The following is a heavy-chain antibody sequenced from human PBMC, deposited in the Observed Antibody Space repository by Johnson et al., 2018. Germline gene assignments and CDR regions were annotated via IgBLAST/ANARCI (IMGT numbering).Heavy chain of an antibody. D-gene: IGHD1-26*01. CDR1: GFTFSSYA. CDR3: AKEGVMEWEYYGPFQY. J-gene: IGHJ1*01. CDR2: ISYDGSNK. V-gene: IGHV3-30*04. Sequence: QVQLVESGGGVVQPGRSXRLSCAASGFTFSSYAMHWVRQAPGKGLAGVAVISYDGSNKYYADYVKGRLTNSRDNSKNTRYLQMNSRRAEETAVYYWAKEGVMEWEYYGPFQYWGPGTLVTVSS.